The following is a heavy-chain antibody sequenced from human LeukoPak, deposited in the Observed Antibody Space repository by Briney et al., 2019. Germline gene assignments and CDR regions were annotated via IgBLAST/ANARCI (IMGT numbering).Heavy chain of an antibody. Sequence: SETLSLTCAVYGVSFSGYYWSWIRQPPGNGLEWIGEIKHSGSTNYNPSLKSRVTISVDTSKNQFSLKLSSVTAADTAVYYCARGNHYYGSGSYYTRNWFDPWGQGTLVTVSS. D-gene: IGHD3-10*01. CDR2: IKHSGST. CDR1: GVSFSGYY. V-gene: IGHV4-34*01. CDR3: ARGNHYYGSGSYYTRNWFDP. J-gene: IGHJ5*02.